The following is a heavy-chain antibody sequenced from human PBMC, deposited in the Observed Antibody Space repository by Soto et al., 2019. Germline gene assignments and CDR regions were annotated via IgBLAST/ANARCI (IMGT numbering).Heavy chain of an antibody. V-gene: IGHV3-23*01. Sequence: EVQLLESGGGLVQPGGSLRLSCAASGFTFSSYAMSWVRQAPVKGLEWVSAMSSSGDSIHYADSVKGRFTISRDNSKNTLYMQMNSQRAEDMAVYYWAGRGSGSYYDYWGQGTLVTVSS. CDR1: GFTFSSYA. D-gene: IGHD1-26*01. CDR3: AGRGSGSYYDY. CDR2: MSSSGDSI. J-gene: IGHJ4*02.